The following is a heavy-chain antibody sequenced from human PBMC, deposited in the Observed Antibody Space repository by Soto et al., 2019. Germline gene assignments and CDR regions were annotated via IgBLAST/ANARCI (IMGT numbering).Heavy chain of an antibody. CDR2: MWAGGRKE. CDR1: GFTFNSYG. J-gene: IGHJ5*02. D-gene: IGHD2-2*01. Sequence: PGGSLRLSCVTSGFTFNSYGIHWVRQAPGKGLEWVAVMWAGGRKENYADSVKGRFTMSRDLSKNTLYLQMDSLRAEDTAVYYCARDIDTSSHFGWFDPWGQGTLVTVSS. CDR3: ARDIDTSSHFGWFDP. V-gene: IGHV3-33*01.